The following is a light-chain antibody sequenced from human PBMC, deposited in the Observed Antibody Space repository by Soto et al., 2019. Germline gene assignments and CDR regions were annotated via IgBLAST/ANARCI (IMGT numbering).Light chain of an antibody. J-gene: IGKJ1*01. V-gene: IGKV3-15*01. CDR3: QQYNNWGT. CDR2: GAS. CDR1: QSFSSN. Sequence: EIVMTQSPATLSVSPGERATLSCSASQSFSSNLAWYQQKPGQAPRLLIYGASTRATGITARFSGSGSGTEFTLSISSLQCEDFAVYYCQQYNNWGTFGQGTKVEIK.